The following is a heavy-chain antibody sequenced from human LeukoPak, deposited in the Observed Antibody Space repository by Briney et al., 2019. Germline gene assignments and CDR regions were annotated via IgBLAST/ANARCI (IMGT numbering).Heavy chain of an antibody. J-gene: IGHJ3*02. CDR2: IYPGDSDT. CDR3: ARPVWVWELSAFDI. CDR1: GYSFTTYW. D-gene: IGHD1-26*01. Sequence: PGESLKISCKGSGYSFTTYWIGWVRQMPGKGLEWMGIIYPGDSDTRYSPSFQGQVTISADKSISAAYLQWSSLKASDTAMYYCARPVWVWELSAFDIWGQGTMVTVSS. V-gene: IGHV5-51*01.